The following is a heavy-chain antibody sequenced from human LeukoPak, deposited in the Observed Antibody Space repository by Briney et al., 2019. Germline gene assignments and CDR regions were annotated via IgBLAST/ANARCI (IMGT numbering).Heavy chain of an antibody. V-gene: IGHV4-59*01. J-gene: IGHJ5*02. CDR2: IYYSGST. Sequence: SETLSLTCTVSGGSISSYYWSWIRQPPGKGLEWIGFIYYSGSTNYNPSLKSRVTISVDTSKNQLSLKLSSVTAADTAVYYCAREPGFDSSGYLNWFDPWGQGTLVTVSS. CDR3: AREPGFDSSGYLNWFDP. CDR1: GGSISSYY. D-gene: IGHD3-22*01.